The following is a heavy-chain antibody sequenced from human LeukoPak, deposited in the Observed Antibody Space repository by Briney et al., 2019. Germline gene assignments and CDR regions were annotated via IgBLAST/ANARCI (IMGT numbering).Heavy chain of an antibody. Sequence: SVKVSCKASGGTFSRYAINWVRQAPGQGLERTGGIIPMFGTANYAQKFQGRVTITADESTSTAYMELSSLRSEDTAVYYCAREGYRSGPADYWGQGTLVTVSS. V-gene: IGHV1-69*13. J-gene: IGHJ4*02. CDR3: AREGYRSGPADY. CDR1: GGTFSRYA. CDR2: IIPMFGTA. D-gene: IGHD5-18*01.